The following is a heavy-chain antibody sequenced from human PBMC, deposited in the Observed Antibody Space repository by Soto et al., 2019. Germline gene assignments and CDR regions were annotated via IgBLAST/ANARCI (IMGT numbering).Heavy chain of an antibody. CDR3: ARLRPPAPTNLGYCSGGSCYWKGYYFDY. V-gene: IGHV4-59*08. D-gene: IGHD2-15*01. Sequence: SETLSLTCTVSGGSISSYYWSWIRQPPGKGLEWIGYIYYSGSTNYNPSLKSRVTISVDTSKNQFSLKLSSVTAADTAVYYCARLRPPAPTNLGYCSGGSCYWKGYYFDYWGQGTLVTVSS. J-gene: IGHJ4*02. CDR1: GGSISSYY. CDR2: IYYSGST.